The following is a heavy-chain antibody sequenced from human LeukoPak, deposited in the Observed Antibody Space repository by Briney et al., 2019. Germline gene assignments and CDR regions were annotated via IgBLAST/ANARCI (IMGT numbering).Heavy chain of an antibody. CDR3: ASFGYSAYFDY. V-gene: IGHV4-34*01. J-gene: IGHJ4*02. CDR1: GGSFSGYS. Sequence: SETLSLTCAVYGGSFSGYSWSWIRQFPGKGLEWIGEINHSGRTNYNPSLKSRVSISVDMSKNQFSLRLNPVTVADTAVYYCASFGYSAYFDYWGQGTPIIVSS. D-gene: IGHD5-24*01. CDR2: INHSGRT.